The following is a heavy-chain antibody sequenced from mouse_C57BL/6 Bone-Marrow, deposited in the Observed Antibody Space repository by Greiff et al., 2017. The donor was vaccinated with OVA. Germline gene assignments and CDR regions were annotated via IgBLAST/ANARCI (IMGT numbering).Heavy chain of an antibody. V-gene: IGHV3-6*01. CDR3: ARDKGPYYSNPAWFAY. CDR2: ISYDGSN. CDR1: GYSITSGYF. J-gene: IGHJ3*01. D-gene: IGHD2-5*01. Sequence: EVHLVESGPGLVKPSQSLSLTCSVTGYSITSGYFWNWIRQFPGNKLEWMGYISYDGSNNYNPSLKNRISITRDTSKNQFFLKLNAVTTEDTATYYCARDKGPYYSNPAWFAYWGQGTLVTVSA.